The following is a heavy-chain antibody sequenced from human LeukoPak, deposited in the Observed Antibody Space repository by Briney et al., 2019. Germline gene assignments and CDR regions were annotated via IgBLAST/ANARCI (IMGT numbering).Heavy chain of an antibody. Sequence: ASVKVSCKASGYTFTSYDINWVRQAAGQGLEWMGWMNPNSGNTGYQQKFQGRVTITSNTSISTAYMELSSLRSEDTAVYYCARIWGNSSGWYYFDYWGQGTLVTVSS. D-gene: IGHD6-19*01. CDR1: GYTFTSYD. J-gene: IGHJ4*02. CDR3: ARIWGNSSGWYYFDY. V-gene: IGHV1-8*03. CDR2: MNPNSGNT.